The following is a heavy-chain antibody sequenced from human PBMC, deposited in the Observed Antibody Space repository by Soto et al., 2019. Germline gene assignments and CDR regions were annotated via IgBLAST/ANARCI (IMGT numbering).Heavy chain of an antibody. J-gene: IGHJ6*02. V-gene: IGHV3-48*03. CDR1: GFTFSSYE. CDR2: ISSSGSTI. D-gene: IGHD4-17*01. Sequence: EVQLVESGGGLVQPGGSLRLSCAASGFTFSSYEMNWVRQAPGKGLEWVSYISSSGSTIYYADSVKGRFTISRDNAKNSLYLQMNSLRAEDTAVYYCARGGYGDLYYYYGMDVWGQGTTVTVSS. CDR3: ARGGYGDLYYYYGMDV.